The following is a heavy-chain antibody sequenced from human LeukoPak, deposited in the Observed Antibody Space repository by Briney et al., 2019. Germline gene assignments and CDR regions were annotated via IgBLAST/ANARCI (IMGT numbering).Heavy chain of an antibody. V-gene: IGHV3-7*02. Sequence: GGSLRLSCAASGFTFSDYWMDWARQAPGKGLEWVANIKPDGSEIYYVDAAKGRFTISRDNAKNSLYLQMNSLRAEDTAVYYCTRSLDYWGQGTLVTVSS. CDR3: TRSLDY. J-gene: IGHJ4*02. CDR2: IKPDGSEI. CDR1: GFTFSDYW. D-gene: IGHD6-19*01.